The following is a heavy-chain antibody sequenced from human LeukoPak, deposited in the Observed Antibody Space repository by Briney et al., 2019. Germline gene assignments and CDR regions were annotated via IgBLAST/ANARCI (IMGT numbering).Heavy chain of an antibody. D-gene: IGHD2-2*01. J-gene: IGHJ1*01. CDR3: ARGPLCSSTSCFEYFQH. Sequence: EPSQTLSLTCTVSGGSISSGSYYWSWIRQPAGKGLEWIGRIYTSGSTNYNPSLKSRVTISVDTSKNQFSLKLSSVTAADTAVYYCARGPLCSSTSCFEYFQHWGQGTLVTVSS. CDR1: GGSISSGSYY. CDR2: IYTSGST. V-gene: IGHV4-61*02.